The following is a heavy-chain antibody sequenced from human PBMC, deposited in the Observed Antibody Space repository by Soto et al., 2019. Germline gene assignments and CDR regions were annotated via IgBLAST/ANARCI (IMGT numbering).Heavy chain of an antibody. Sequence: SETLSLTCPVSGGSISSYYWSWIRQPPGKGLEWIGYIYYSGSTNYNPSLKSRVTISVDTSKNQFSLKLSSVTAADTAVYYCARRYGWAFDIWGQGTTVTVSS. J-gene: IGHJ3*02. V-gene: IGHV4-59*08. CDR1: GGSISSYY. D-gene: IGHD3-16*01. CDR3: ARRYGWAFDI. CDR2: IYYSGST.